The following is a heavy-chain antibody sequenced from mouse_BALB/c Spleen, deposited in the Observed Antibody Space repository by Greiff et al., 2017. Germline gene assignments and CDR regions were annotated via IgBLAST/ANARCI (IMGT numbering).Heavy chain of an antibody. Sequence: EVQRVESGGGLVQPGGSLKLSCAASGFTFSSYTMSWVRQTPEKRLEWVAYISNGGGSTYYPDTVKGRFTISRDNAKNTLYLQMSSLKSEDTAMYYCARHGGNFFAYWGQGTLVTVSA. CDR2: ISNGGGST. CDR3: ARHGGNFFAY. V-gene: IGHV5-12-2*01. J-gene: IGHJ3*01. CDR1: GFTFSSYT. D-gene: IGHD2-1*01.